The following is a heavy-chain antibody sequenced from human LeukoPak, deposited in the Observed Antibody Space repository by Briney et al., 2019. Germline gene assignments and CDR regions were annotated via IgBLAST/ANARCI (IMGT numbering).Heavy chain of an antibody. CDR2: INQNGGQS. J-gene: IGHJ4*02. CDR3: VKNSGWYCLDY. V-gene: IGHV3-7*03. D-gene: IGHD6-13*01. CDR1: GFTFSNYW. Sequence: TGGSLRLSCVASGFTFSNYWMHWVRQPPGKGLEWVADINQNGGQSYYVDSVKGRFTLSRDNAKNSLFLQLNSLRAEDTAVYYCVKNSGWYCLDYWGQGITVIVSS.